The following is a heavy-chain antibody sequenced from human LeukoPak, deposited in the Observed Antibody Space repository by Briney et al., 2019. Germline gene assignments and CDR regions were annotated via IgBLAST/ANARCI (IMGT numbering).Heavy chain of an antibody. D-gene: IGHD1-26*01. CDR1: GGSISSSNW. Sequence: SETLSLTCAVSGGSISSSNWWSWVRQPPGKGLEWIGEIYHSGSTNYNPSLKSRVTISVDKSKNQFSLKLSSVTAADTAVYYCARSESGSYYSYYYYYMDVWGKGTTVTVSS. CDR2: IYHSGST. V-gene: IGHV4-4*02. CDR3: ARSESGSYYSYYYYYMDV. J-gene: IGHJ6*03.